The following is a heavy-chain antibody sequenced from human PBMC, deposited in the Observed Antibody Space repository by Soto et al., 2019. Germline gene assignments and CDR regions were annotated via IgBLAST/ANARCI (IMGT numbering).Heavy chain of an antibody. D-gene: IGHD6-19*01. V-gene: IGHV4-59*01. CDR2: IYYSGGT. Sequence: PSETLSLPCTVSGGSISSYYWSWIRQPPGKGLEWIGYIYYSGGTNYNPSPKSRVTISVDTSKNQFSLKLSSVTAADTAVYYCARGDIAVAGQYYFDYWGQGTLVTVSS. CDR3: ARGDIAVAGQYYFDY. CDR1: GGSISSYY. J-gene: IGHJ4*02.